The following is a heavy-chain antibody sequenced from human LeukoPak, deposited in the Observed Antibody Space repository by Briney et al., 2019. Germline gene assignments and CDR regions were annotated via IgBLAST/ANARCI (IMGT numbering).Heavy chain of an antibody. V-gene: IGHV3-30*02. D-gene: IGHD4-23*01. CDR1: GFTFSDYG. CDR3: AEGDNSNHPDY. J-gene: IGHJ4*02. Sequence: GGSLRLSCAASGFTFSDYGMHWVRQAPGKGLEWVAFIRFDGSYKYYADSVKGRFTISRDNSKNTLYLQMNGLRAEDTAVYYCAEGDNSNHPDYWGQGTLVTVSS. CDR2: IRFDGSYK.